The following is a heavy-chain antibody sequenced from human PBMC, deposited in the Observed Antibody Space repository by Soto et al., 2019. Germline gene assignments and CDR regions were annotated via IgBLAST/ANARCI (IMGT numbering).Heavy chain of an antibody. D-gene: IGHD2-2*01. J-gene: IGHJ2*01. V-gene: IGHV3-23*01. CDR1: GFTFSSYA. CDR2: ISGSGGST. CDR3: AKTHCSSTSCYPYWYFDL. Sequence: EVQLLESGGGLVQPGGSLRLSCAASGFTFSSYAMSWVRQAPGKGLEWVSAISGSGGSTYYADSVKGRFTISRDNSKNTLYLQMNSLRAEDTAVYYCAKTHCSSTSCYPYWYFDLWGRGTLVTVSS.